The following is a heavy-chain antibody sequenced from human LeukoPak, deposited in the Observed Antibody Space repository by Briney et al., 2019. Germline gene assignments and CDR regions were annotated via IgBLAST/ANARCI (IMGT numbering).Heavy chain of an antibody. CDR2: IYYSGST. Sequence: SQTLSLTCTVSSGSISSGSYYWGWIRQPPGKGLEWIGSIYYSGSTYYNPSLKSRVTISVDTSKNQFSLKLSSVTAADTAVYYCARARAAAGTLHDYWGQGTLVTVSS. D-gene: IGHD6-13*01. V-gene: IGHV4-39*07. CDR3: ARARAAAGTLHDY. CDR1: SGSISSGSYY. J-gene: IGHJ4*02.